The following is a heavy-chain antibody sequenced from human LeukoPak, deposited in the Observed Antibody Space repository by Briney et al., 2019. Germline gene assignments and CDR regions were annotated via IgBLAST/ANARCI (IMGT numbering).Heavy chain of an antibody. CDR2: IYYSGST. Sequence: SQTLSLTCTVSGGSIGSGDYYWSWIRQPPGKGLEWIAYIYYSGSTSYNPSLKSRVTISVDTSKNQFSLKLNSVTAADTAVYYCARGDSSTWSFKIWGQGTLVTVSS. J-gene: IGHJ4*02. CDR3: ARGDSSTWSFKI. CDR1: GGSIGSGDYY. V-gene: IGHV4-30-4*01. D-gene: IGHD6-13*01.